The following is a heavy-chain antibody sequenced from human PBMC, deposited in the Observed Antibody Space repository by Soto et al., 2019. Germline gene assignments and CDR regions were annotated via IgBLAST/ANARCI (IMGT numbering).Heavy chain of an antibody. CDR3: AKNLDSSNYYENFDY. CDR2: ISYDGSNK. V-gene: IGHV3-30*18. J-gene: IGHJ4*02. CDR1: GFTFSSYG. Sequence: GGSLRLSCAASGFTFSSYGMHWVRQAPGKGLEWVAVISYDGSNKYYADSVKGRFIISRDNSKNTLYLQMNSLRAEDTAVYYCAKNLDSSNYYENFDYWGQGTLVTVSS. D-gene: IGHD3-22*01.